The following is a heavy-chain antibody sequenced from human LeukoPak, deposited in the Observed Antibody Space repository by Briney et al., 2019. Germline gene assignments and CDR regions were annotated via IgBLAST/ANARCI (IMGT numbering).Heavy chain of an antibody. Sequence: GGSLRLSCAASGFTVSSNYMSWVRQAPGKGLEWVSVIYSGGSTYYADSVKGRFTISRDNSKNTLYLQMNSLRAEDTAVYYCARLSLTVVTPFYFDYWGQGTLVTVSS. CDR3: ARLSLTVVTPFYFDY. J-gene: IGHJ4*02. V-gene: IGHV3-53*01. CDR1: GFTVSSNY. CDR2: IYSGGST. D-gene: IGHD4-23*01.